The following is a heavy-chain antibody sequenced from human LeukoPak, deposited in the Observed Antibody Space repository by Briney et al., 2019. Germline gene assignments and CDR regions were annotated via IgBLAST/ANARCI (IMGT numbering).Heavy chain of an antibody. Sequence: GGSLRLSCAASGFTFSSYGMHWVRQAPGKGLEWVAVIWNDGSQKYYADSVKGRFTISRDNSKNTLYLQINSLIAEDTAVYYCARDKGPYYFDQWGQGTLLTVSS. CDR3: ARDKGPYYFDQ. CDR1: GFTFSSYG. CDR2: IWNDGSQK. J-gene: IGHJ4*02. V-gene: IGHV3-33*01.